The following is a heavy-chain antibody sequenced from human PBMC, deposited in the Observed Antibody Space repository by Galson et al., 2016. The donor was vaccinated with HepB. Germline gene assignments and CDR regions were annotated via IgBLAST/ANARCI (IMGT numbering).Heavy chain of an antibody. CDR2: ISGSGGST. Sequence: SLRLSCAASGFTFFDYAMTWVRQAPGKGLEWVSSISGSGGSTFYADSVKGRFTISRDNSKNTVYLQMNSLRADDTAVYYCAKGSSLSAAVSIWFDPWGQGTLVTVPS. D-gene: IGHD6-13*01. CDR3: AKGSSLSAAVSIWFDP. J-gene: IGHJ5*02. V-gene: IGHV3-23*01. CDR1: GFTFFDYA.